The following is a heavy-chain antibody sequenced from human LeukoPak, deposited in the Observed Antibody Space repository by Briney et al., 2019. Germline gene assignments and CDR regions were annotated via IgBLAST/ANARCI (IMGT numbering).Heavy chain of an antibody. D-gene: IGHD4-17*01. CDR2: ISAYNGNT. CDR3: AREYDYGDYRGQRGPLDY. Sequence: ASVKVSCKASGYTFTSYGISWVRQAPGQGLEWMGWISAYNGNTNYAQKLRGRVTMTTDTSTSTAYMELRSLRSDDTAVYYCAREYDYGDYRGQRGPLDYWGQGTLVTVSS. V-gene: IGHV1-18*01. J-gene: IGHJ4*02. CDR1: GYTFTSYG.